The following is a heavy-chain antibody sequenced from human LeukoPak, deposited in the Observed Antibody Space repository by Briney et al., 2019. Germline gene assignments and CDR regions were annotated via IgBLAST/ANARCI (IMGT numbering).Heavy chain of an antibody. CDR3: AKEGRYYYDSSGYPFDY. J-gene: IGHJ4*02. CDR1: GFTFSSYA. CDR2: ISGSGGST. Sequence: GGSLRLSCAASGFTFSSYAMSWVRQAPGKGLEWVSAISGSGGSTYYADSVKGRFTISRDNSKNTLYLQMNSLRAEDTAVYYCAKEGRYYYDSSGYPFDYWGQGTLVTVSS. V-gene: IGHV3-23*01. D-gene: IGHD3-22*01.